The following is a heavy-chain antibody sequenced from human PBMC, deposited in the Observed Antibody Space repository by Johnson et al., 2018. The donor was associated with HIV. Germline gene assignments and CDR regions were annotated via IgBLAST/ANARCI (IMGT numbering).Heavy chain of an antibody. D-gene: IGHD2-2*02. Sequence: QEQLVESGGGVVQPGGSLRLSCAASGFTFSSYGMHWVRQAPGKGLEWVTFIRYDGSKKYYADSVKGRFPISRDDSKNTLYLQMNSLKTEDTAVYYCTTPGCDTEDAFDIWGQGTMVTVSS. J-gene: IGHJ3*02. CDR1: GFTFSSYG. V-gene: IGHV3-30*02. CDR2: IRYDGSKK. CDR3: TTPGCDTEDAFDI.